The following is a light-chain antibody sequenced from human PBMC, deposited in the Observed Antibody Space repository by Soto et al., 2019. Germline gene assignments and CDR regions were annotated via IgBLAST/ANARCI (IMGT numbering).Light chain of an antibody. CDR3: QQYGGSPAWT. Sequence: EIVLTQSPGTLSSSPGERATLSCRASQSVSSSYLAWYQQKPGQAPRLLIYGASSRATGIPDRFSGSGSGKDFTLTISRMEPEDFAVYYCQQYGGSPAWTFGQGTKVEVK. CDR2: GAS. V-gene: IGKV3-20*01. J-gene: IGKJ1*01. CDR1: QSVSSSY.